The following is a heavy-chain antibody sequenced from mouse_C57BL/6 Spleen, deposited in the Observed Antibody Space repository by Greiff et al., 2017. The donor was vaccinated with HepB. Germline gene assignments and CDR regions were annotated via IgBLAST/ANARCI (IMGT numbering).Heavy chain of an antibody. D-gene: IGHD1-1*02. Sequence: EVQLQESVAELVRPGASVKLSCTASGFNIKSTYMHWVKQRPEQGLEWIGRIDPANGNTKYAPKFQGKATITADTSSNTAYLQLSSLTSEDTAIYYCARAFMVYYAMDYWGQGTSVTVSS. J-gene: IGHJ4*01. CDR3: ARAFMVYYAMDY. CDR1: GFNIKSTY. CDR2: IDPANGNT. V-gene: IGHV14-3*01.